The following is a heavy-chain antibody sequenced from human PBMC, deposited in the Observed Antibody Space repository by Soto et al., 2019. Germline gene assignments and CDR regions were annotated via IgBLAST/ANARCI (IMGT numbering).Heavy chain of an antibody. D-gene: IGHD6-19*01. J-gene: IGHJ6*03. Sequence: QDQLLQSGAEVKKPGASVTVSCKASGYSFTNYGITWVRQAPGQGREWMGWISAFNGNTHYAQKLQGRVTMTTDASTSTAYMGLRSLRSDDTAVYYCARDRGVAPPVAGNTHYYYHMDVWGKGTTVTVSS. CDR2: ISAFNGNT. V-gene: IGHV1-18*01. CDR3: ARDRGVAPPVAGNTHYYYHMDV. CDR1: GYSFTNYG.